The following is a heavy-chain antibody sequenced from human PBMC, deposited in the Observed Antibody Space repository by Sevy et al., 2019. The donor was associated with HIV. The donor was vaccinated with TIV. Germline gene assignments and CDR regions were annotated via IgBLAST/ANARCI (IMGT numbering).Heavy chain of an antibody. J-gene: IGHJ6*02. CDR2: ISKDGRTK. Sequence: GGSLRLSCAASGFTFNSYAMHWVHQAPGKGLEWVAVISKDGRTKYYAESVKGRLTISRDNSKNTLNLQMNSLRAEDTAVFYCAKDRCTGDVCENYYYALDIWGQGTTVTVSS. V-gene: IGHV3-30*18. CDR3: AKDRCTGDVCENYYYALDI. CDR1: GFTFNSYA. D-gene: IGHD2-8*02.